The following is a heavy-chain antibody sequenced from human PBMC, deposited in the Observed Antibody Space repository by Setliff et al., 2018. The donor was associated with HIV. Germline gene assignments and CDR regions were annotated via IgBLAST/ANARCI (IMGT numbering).Heavy chain of an antibody. J-gene: IGHJ5*02. CDR2: IPITGRT. Sequence: TCAVSGDSISTYHWSWIRQTPGKGLEWIGNIPITGRTKYNPSLKSRATISLETSKMQFSLKLNSVSAADTAVYYCARQPYDSRSFGWFDPWGQGTLVTVSS. D-gene: IGHD3-10*01. CDR1: GDSISTYH. V-gene: IGHV4-59*08. CDR3: ARQPYDSRSFGWFDP.